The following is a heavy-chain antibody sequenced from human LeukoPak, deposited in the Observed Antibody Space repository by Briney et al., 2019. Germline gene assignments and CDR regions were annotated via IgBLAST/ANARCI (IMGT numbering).Heavy chain of an antibody. Sequence: TGGSLRLSCAASGFTFSSYGMHWVRQAPGKGLEWVAFIRYDGSNKYYADSVKGRFTISRDNSKNTLYLQMNSLRAEDTAVYHCAKGRRYCSGGSCYSWFDPWGQGTLVTVSS. CDR3: AKGRRYCSGGSCYSWFDP. V-gene: IGHV3-30*02. CDR1: GFTFSSYG. CDR2: IRYDGSNK. D-gene: IGHD2-15*01. J-gene: IGHJ5*02.